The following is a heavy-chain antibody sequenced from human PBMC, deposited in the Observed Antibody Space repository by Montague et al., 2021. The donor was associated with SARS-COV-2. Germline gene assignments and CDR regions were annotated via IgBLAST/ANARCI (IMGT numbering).Heavy chain of an antibody. CDR1: GCSISSSSYY. CDR3: ARLGTAAARRADY. V-gene: IGHV4-39*01. J-gene: IGHJ4*02. Sequence: SETLSLTCTVSGCSISSSSYYWGWIRQPPGKGLEWIGSIYYSGSTYYNPSLKSRVTISVDTSKNQFSLKLSSVTAADTAVYYCARLGTAAARRADYWGQGTLVTVSS. CDR2: IYYSGST. D-gene: IGHD6-13*01.